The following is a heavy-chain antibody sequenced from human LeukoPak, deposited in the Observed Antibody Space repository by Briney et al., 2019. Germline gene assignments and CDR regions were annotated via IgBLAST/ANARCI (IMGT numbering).Heavy chain of an antibody. CDR2: IYYSGST. J-gene: IGHJ3*01. D-gene: IGHD5-24*01. Sequence: SETLSLTCTVSGGSISSGDYYWSWIRQPPGKGLEWIGYIYYSGSTYYNPSLKSRVTISVDTSKNQFSLKLSSVTAADTAVYYCARESMATVSLDAWGQGTMVTVSS. V-gene: IGHV4-30-4*01. CDR3: ARESMATVSLDA. CDR1: GGSISSGDYY.